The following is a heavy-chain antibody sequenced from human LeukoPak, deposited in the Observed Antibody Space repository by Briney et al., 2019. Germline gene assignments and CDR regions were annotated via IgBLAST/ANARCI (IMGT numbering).Heavy chain of an antibody. CDR1: GGTFSSYA. V-gene: IGHV1-69*13. D-gene: IGHD3-22*01. Sequence: ASVKVSCKASGGTFSSYAISWVRQAPGQGLEWMGGIIPIFGTANYAQKFQGRVTITADESTSTAYMELSSLRSEDTAVYYCSYSLGNYYDSSGYFRGATYYFDYWGQGTLVTVSS. J-gene: IGHJ4*02. CDR2: IIPIFGTA. CDR3: SYSLGNYYDSSGYFRGATYYFDY.